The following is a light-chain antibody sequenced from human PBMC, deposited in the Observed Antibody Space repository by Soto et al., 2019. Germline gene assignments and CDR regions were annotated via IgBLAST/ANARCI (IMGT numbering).Light chain of an antibody. CDR3: SLYTSENTYV. Sequence: QSVVTPPPSLSRAPGQSVTISCPGTSTDFVSYNRVSWYQQPPGTAPKLIIYEARNRPSGVPDRFSGSKSGNTASLTISGLQAADEADYYCSLYTSENTYVFGTGTKVTVL. V-gene: IGLV2-18*01. CDR2: EAR. J-gene: IGLJ1*01. CDR1: STDFVSYNR.